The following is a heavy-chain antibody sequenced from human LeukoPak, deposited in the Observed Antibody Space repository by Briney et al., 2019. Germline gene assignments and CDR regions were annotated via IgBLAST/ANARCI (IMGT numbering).Heavy chain of an antibody. CDR3: ARGAMVTFDDRGFDY. J-gene: IGHJ4*02. D-gene: IGHD5-18*01. CDR1: GFTFSSYA. V-gene: IGHV3-30*01. CDR2: ISYDGSNK. Sequence: PGGSLRLSCAASGFTFSSYAMHWVRQAPGKGLEWVAVISYDGSNKYYADSVKGRFTISRDNPKNTLYLQMNSLRAEDTAVYYCARGAMVTFDDRGFDYWGQGTLVTVSS.